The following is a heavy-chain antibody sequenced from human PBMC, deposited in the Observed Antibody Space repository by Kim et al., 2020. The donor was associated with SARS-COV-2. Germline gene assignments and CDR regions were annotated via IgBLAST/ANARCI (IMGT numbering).Heavy chain of an antibody. Sequence: SVKVSCKASGGTFSSYRINWVRQAPGHGLEWMGGIIPMFGTVNYEERFKGRVTITADESTSTAYMELRSLRSEDSAEYYCARVGPITFVRGRAFYYDHG. CDR2: IIPMFGTV. D-gene: IGHD3-16*01. CDR3: ARVGPITFVRGRAFYYDHG. J-gene: IGHJ6*01. V-gene: IGHV1-69*13. CDR1: GGTFSSYR.